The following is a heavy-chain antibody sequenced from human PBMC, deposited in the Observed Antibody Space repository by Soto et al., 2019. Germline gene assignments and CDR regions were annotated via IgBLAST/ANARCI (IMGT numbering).Heavy chain of an antibody. Sequence: PSETLSLTCAVYGGSFSGYYWSWIRQPPGKGLEWIGEINHSGSTNYNPSLKSRVTISVDTSKNQFSLKLSSVTAADTAVYYCARAKRDYYGSGSYYYYYYGMDVWGQGTTVT. D-gene: IGHD3-10*01. J-gene: IGHJ6*02. CDR3: ARAKRDYYGSGSYYYYYYGMDV. CDR2: INHSGST. V-gene: IGHV4-34*01. CDR1: GGSFSGYY.